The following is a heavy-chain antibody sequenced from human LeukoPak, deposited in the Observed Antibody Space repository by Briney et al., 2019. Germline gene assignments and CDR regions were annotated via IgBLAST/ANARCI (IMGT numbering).Heavy chain of an antibody. J-gene: IGHJ3*02. CDR2: ISGSGGST. V-gene: IGHV3-23*01. Sequence: HAGGSLRLSCAASGFTFSSYAMSWVRQAPGKGLEWVSAISGSGGSTYYADSVKGRFTISRDNSKNTLYLQMNSLRAEDTAVYYCARPRGSSSRPHDAFDIWGQGTMVTVSS. CDR3: ARPRGSSSRPHDAFDI. CDR1: GFTFSSYA. D-gene: IGHD6-6*01.